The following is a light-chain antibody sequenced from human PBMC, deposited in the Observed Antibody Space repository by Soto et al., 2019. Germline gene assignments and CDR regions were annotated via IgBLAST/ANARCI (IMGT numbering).Light chain of an antibody. CDR1: SSDVGSYNY. V-gene: IGLV2-14*01. CDR3: SSYRSSSTYV. Sequence: QSALTQPASVSGSPGQSITISCTGTSSDVGSYNYVSWHQQHPGQAPKLMIYQVTNRASGVPDRFSASKSGNTASLNISGLQAGDEADYYCSSYRSSSTYVFGTGTKVTVL. CDR2: QVT. J-gene: IGLJ1*01.